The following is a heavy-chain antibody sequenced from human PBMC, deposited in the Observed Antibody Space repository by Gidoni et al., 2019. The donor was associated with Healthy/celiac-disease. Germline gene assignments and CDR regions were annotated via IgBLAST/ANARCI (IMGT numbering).Heavy chain of an antibody. Sequence: QVQLVESGGGVVQPGRSLRLSCAASGFTFSSYGMHWVRQAPGKGLEWVAVLSYDGSNKYYADSVKGRFTISRDNSKNTLYLQMNSLRAEDTAVYYCAKTLESYYDSSGSLDYWGQGTLVTVSS. CDR2: LSYDGSNK. CDR3: AKTLESYYDSSGSLDY. V-gene: IGHV3-30*18. CDR1: GFTFSSYG. D-gene: IGHD3-22*01. J-gene: IGHJ4*02.